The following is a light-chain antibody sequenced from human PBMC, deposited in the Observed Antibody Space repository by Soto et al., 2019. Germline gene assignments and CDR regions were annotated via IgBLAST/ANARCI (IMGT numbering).Light chain of an antibody. V-gene: IGKV3-15*01. Sequence: EIVMTQSPATLSVSPGERATLSCRASQSVSSNLAWYQQKPGQAPRLLIYGASTRATGLPDRISGSGSGTEFTLTICSLQSEDFALYFCQQYNDWPLTFGGGTKVEIK. CDR1: QSVSSN. CDR2: GAS. J-gene: IGKJ4*01. CDR3: QQYNDWPLT.